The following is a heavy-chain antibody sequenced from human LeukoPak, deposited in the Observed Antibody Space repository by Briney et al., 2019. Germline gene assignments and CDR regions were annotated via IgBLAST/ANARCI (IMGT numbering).Heavy chain of an antibody. D-gene: IGHD1-26*01. Sequence: GASVKVSCKASGYTFTSYGISWVRQAPGQGLEWMGWINPNSGGANYAQKFQGRVTMTRDTSISTAYMELSRLRSDDTAVYYCARCSYSGSWRGPRPPFDYWGQGTPVTVSS. CDR1: GYTFTSYG. V-gene: IGHV1-2*02. J-gene: IGHJ4*02. CDR3: ARCSYSGSWRGPRPPFDY. CDR2: INPNSGGA.